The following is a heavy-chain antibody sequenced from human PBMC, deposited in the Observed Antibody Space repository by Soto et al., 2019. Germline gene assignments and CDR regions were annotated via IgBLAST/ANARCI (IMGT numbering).Heavy chain of an antibody. D-gene: IGHD3-16*01. CDR3: ARGGGDYYYGMDV. V-gene: IGHV4-34*01. J-gene: IGHJ6*02. Sequence: SETLSLTCAVYGGSFSWYYWSWIRQPPGKGLEWIGEINHSGSTNCNPPLKSRVTISVDTSKNQLSLRLSSVTAADTAVYFCARGGGDYYYGMDVWGQGTTVTVSS. CDR2: INHSGST. CDR1: GGSFSWYY.